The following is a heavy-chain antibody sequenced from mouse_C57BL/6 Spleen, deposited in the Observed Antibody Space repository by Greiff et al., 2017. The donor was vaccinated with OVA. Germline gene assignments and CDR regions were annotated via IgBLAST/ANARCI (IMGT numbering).Heavy chain of an antibody. D-gene: IGHD1-1*01. J-gene: IGHJ1*03. CDR2: IYPGDGDT. Sequence: VQLQQSGAELVKPGASVKISCKASGYAFSSYWMNWVKQRPGKGLEWIGQIYPGDGDTNYNGKFKGKATLTADKSSSTAYMQLSSLTSEDSAVYFCARSGDYGSSYARWYFDVWGTGTTVTVSS. CDR1: GYAFSSYW. CDR3: ARSGDYGSSYARWYFDV. V-gene: IGHV1-80*01.